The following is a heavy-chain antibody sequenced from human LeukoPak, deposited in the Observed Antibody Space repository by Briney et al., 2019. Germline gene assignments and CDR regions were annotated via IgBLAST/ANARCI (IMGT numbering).Heavy chain of an antibody. J-gene: IGHJ4*02. CDR3: ARDRQDYDLLTGYDF. D-gene: IGHD3-9*01. Sequence: GGSLRLSCAASGFTLRMYSLNWVRQAPGKGLEWVAYIRSSSTTIHYADSVKGRFTISRDNAKNSLYLQMNSLKDEDTGVYYCARDRQDYDLLTGYDFWGQGTLVTVSS. CDR2: IRSSSTTI. V-gene: IGHV3-48*02. CDR1: GFTLRMYS.